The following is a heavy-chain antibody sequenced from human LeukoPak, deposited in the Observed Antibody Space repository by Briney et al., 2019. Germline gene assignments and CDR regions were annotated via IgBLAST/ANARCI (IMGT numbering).Heavy chain of an antibody. Sequence: ASVKVSCKASGYTFTSYGISWVRQAPGQGLEWMGWISAYNGNTNYAQKLQGRVTMTTDTSRSTAYMELRSLRSDDTAVYYCARDWPPLAVAGTLRVGYYGMDVWGQGTTVTVSS. V-gene: IGHV1-18*01. CDR2: ISAYNGNT. J-gene: IGHJ6*02. CDR1: GYTFTSYG. CDR3: ARDWPPLAVAGTLRVGYYGMDV. D-gene: IGHD6-19*01.